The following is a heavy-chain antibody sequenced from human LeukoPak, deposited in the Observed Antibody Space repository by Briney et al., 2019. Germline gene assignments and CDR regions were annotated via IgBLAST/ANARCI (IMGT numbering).Heavy chain of an antibody. CDR2: ISGSGGST. CDR3: AMLTTVVTDFDY. CDR1: GFTFSSYA. Sequence: LGGSLRLSCAASGFTFSSYAMSWVRQAPGEGLEWVSAISGSGGSTYYADSVKGRFTISRDNSKNTLYLQMNSLRAEDTAVYYCAMLTTVVTDFDYWGQGTLVTVSS. V-gene: IGHV3-23*01. D-gene: IGHD4-23*01. J-gene: IGHJ4*02.